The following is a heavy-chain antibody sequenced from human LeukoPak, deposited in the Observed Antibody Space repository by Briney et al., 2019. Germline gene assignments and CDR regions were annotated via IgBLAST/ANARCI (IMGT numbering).Heavy chain of an antibody. CDR1: GGTFSSYA. V-gene: IGHV1-69*05. Sequence: GSSVKVSCKASGGTFSSYAISWVRRAPGQGLEWMGRIIPIFGTANYAQKFQGRVAITTDESTSTAYMELSSLRSEDTAVYYCARDQWLRGVDWFDPWGQGTLVTVSS. J-gene: IGHJ5*02. D-gene: IGHD5-12*01. CDR2: IIPIFGTA. CDR3: ARDQWLRGVDWFDP.